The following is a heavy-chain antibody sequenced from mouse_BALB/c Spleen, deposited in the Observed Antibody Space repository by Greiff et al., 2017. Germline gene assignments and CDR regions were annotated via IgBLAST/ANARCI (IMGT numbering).Heavy chain of an antibody. D-gene: IGHD2-4*01. Sequence: QVQLQQSGAELVKPGASVKLSCKTSGYTFTSYWIQWVKQRPGQGLGWIGEIFPGTGTTYYNEKFKGKATLTIDTSSSTAYMQLSSLTSEDSAVYFCARRYYDYDYFDYWGQGTTLTVSS. CDR1: GYTFTSYW. J-gene: IGHJ2*01. V-gene: IGHV1S132*01. CDR2: IFPGTGTT. CDR3: ARRYYDYDYFDY.